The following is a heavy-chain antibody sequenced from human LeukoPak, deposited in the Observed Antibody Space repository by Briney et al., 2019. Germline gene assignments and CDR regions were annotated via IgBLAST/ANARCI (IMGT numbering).Heavy chain of an antibody. CDR3: ARDTTGTLDY. V-gene: IGHV1-69*05. J-gene: IGHJ4*02. Sequence: GASVKVSCKASGGTFSSYAISWVRQAPGQGLEWMGGIIPIFGTANYAQKFQGRVTMTRDTSTSTVYMELSSLRSEDTAVYYCARDTTGTLDYWGQGTLVTVSS. D-gene: IGHD1-1*01. CDR1: GGTFSSYA. CDR2: IIPIFGTA.